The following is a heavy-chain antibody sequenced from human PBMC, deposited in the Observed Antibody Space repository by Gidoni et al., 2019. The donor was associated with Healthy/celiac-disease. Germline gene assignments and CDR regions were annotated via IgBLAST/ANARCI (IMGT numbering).Heavy chain of an antibody. CDR2: INPSGGST. CDR3: AREPIVGATADHDAFDI. CDR1: GYTFPSYY. D-gene: IGHD1-26*01. Sequence: QVQLVQSGAEVKKPGASVKVSCKASGYTFPSYYMHWVRQAPGQGLEWMGIINPSGGSTSYAQKFQGRVTMTRDTSTSTVYMELSSLRSEDTAVYYCAREPIVGATADHDAFDIWGQGTMVTVSS. J-gene: IGHJ3*02. V-gene: IGHV1-46*01.